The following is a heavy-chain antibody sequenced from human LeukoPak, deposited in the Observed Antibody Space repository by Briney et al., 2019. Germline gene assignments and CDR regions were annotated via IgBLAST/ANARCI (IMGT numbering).Heavy chain of an antibody. CDR2: INHSGST. D-gene: IGHD3-3*01. CDR1: GGSFSGYY. Sequence: SETLSLTCAVYGGSFSGYYRSWIRQPPGKGLEWIGEINHSGSTNYNPSLKSRVTISVDTSKNQFSLKLSSVTAADTAVYYCARVGSYYDFWSGYFDYWGQGTLVTVSS. CDR3: ARVGSYYDFWSGYFDY. V-gene: IGHV4-34*01. J-gene: IGHJ4*02.